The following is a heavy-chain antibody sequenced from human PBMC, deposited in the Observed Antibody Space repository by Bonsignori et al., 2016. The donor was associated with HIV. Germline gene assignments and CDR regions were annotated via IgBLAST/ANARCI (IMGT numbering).Heavy chain of an antibody. J-gene: IGHJ4*02. V-gene: IGHV3-30-3*01. CDR2: ISYDGSNN. CDR3: ASSSSPSDY. D-gene: IGHD6-6*01. Sequence: VRQAPGKGLEWVAVISYDGSNNYYADSVKGRFTISRDNSKNTLYLQMNSLRNEDTAVYYCASSSSPSDYWGQGTLVTVSS.